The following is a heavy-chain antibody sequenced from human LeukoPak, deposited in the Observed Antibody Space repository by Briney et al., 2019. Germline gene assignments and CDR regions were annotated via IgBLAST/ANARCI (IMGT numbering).Heavy chain of an antibody. D-gene: IGHD2-15*01. Sequence: PGGSLRLSCAASGFTFSSYAMSWVCQAPGKGPEWVSAISGSGGSTYYADSVKGRFTISRDNSKNTLYLQMNSLRAEDTAVYYCAKSGYCSGGSCYEGELNWFDPWGQGTLVTVSS. CDR3: AKSGYCSGGSCYEGELNWFDP. CDR2: ISGSGGST. J-gene: IGHJ5*02. CDR1: GFTFSSYA. V-gene: IGHV3-23*01.